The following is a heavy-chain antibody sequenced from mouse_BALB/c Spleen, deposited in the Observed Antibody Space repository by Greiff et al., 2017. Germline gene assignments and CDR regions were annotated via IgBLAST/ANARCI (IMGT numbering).Heavy chain of an antibody. Sequence: QVQLKESGPGLVAPSQSLSITCTVSGFSLTSYGVHWVRQHPGKGLEWLGVIWAGGSTNYNSALMSRLSISKDNSKSYVFLKMNSLQTDDTAMYDSSRDDDYYYYAMDYWGQGTSVTVSS. D-gene: IGHD2-3*01. V-gene: IGHV2-9*02. J-gene: IGHJ4*01. CDR1: GFSLTSYG. CDR2: IWAGGST. CDR3: SRDDDYYYYAMDY.